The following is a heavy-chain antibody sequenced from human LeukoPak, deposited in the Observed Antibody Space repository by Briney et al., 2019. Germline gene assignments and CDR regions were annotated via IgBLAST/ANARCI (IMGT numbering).Heavy chain of an antibody. CDR3: AREWRHYDFWSGYYTLDY. J-gene: IGHJ4*02. D-gene: IGHD3-3*01. CDR2: INPSGGST. V-gene: IGHV1-46*01. CDR1: GYTFTSYY. Sequence: ASVTVSCKASGYTFTSYYMHWVRQAPGQGLEWMGLINPSGGSTSYAQKFQGRVTMTRDMSTSTVYMELSSLRSEDTAVYYCAREWRHYDFWSGYYTLDYWGQGTLVTVSS.